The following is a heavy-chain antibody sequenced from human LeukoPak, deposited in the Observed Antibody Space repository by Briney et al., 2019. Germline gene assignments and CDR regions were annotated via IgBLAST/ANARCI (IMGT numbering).Heavy chain of an antibody. CDR3: ARDRDYDILTGYRYYYYYMDV. J-gene: IGHJ6*03. CDR1: GGSISSSSYY. V-gene: IGHV4-39*07. D-gene: IGHD3-9*01. Sequence: SETLSLTCTVSGGSISSSSYYWGWIRQPPGKGLEWIGSIHYSGSTYYNPSLKSRVTMSVDTSKNQFSLKLSSVTAADTAVYYCARDRDYDILTGYRYYYYYMDVWGKGTTVTISS. CDR2: IHYSGST.